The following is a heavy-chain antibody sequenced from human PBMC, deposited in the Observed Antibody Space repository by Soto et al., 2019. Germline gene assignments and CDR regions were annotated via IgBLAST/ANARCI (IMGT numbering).Heavy chain of an antibody. J-gene: IGHJ5*02. CDR1: GYIFTNYD. CDR3: ARCITYADYSSWFDP. V-gene: IGHV1-8*01. D-gene: IGHD4-17*01. Sequence: QVQLVQSGAEVKKPGASVKVSCKASGYIFTNYDINWVRQATGQGLEYLGWINPNRGNTGYVQKFQGRVTMTRNTSINTTYMEPNSLRSEVTAAYYGARCITYADYSSWFDPWGQGTLVTVSS. CDR2: INPNRGNT.